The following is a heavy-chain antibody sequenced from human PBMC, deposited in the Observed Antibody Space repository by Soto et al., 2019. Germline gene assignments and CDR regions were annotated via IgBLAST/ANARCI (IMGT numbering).Heavy chain of an antibody. Sequence: SETLSLTCTVSGGSISSSSYYWGWIRQPPGKGLEWIGSIYYSGSTYYNPSLKSRVTISVDTSKNQFSLKLSSVTAADTAVYYCARHVYSSSWYNWFDPWGQGTLVTVS. CDR1: GGSISSSSYY. V-gene: IGHV4-39*01. J-gene: IGHJ5*02. CDR3: ARHVYSSSWYNWFDP. CDR2: IYYSGST. D-gene: IGHD6-13*01.